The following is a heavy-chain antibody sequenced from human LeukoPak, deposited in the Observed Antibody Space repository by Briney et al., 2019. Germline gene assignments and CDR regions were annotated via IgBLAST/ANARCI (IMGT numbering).Heavy chain of an antibody. CDR3: ARERHSSGWGY. Sequence: GGSLRLSCAASGFTVSSNYMSWVRQAPGKGLEWVSVIYSGGSTYYADSVKGRFTISRDNAKNSLYLQMNSLRAEDTAVYYCARERHSSGWGYWGQGTLVTVSS. V-gene: IGHV3-66*01. J-gene: IGHJ4*02. D-gene: IGHD6-19*01. CDR1: GFTVSSNY. CDR2: IYSGGST.